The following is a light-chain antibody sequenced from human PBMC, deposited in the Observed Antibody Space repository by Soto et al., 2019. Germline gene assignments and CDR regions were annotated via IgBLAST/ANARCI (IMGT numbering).Light chain of an antibody. CDR3: QQRSNWPLT. CDR2: DAS. CDR1: QSVTSY. V-gene: IGKV3-11*01. Sequence: EIVLTQSAAALSLSPGERATLSCRASQSVTSYLAWYQQKPGQAPRLLIYDASNRATGIPARFSGSGSGTEFTLTISSLEPVDFAVYYCQQRSNWPLTFGGGTKVEIK. J-gene: IGKJ4*01.